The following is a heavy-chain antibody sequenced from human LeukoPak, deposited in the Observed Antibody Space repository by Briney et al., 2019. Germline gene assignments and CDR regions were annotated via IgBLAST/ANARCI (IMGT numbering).Heavy chain of an antibody. V-gene: IGHV3-30*02. D-gene: IGHD1-26*01. CDR3: AKDSWEVGATSEIDY. J-gene: IGHJ4*02. Sequence: GGSLRLSCATSGFIFSSYGMHWVRQAPGKGLEWVAFIRYDGSDKYYADSVKGRFTTSRDNSKNKVYLQMNSLRAEDTAVYYCAKDSWEVGATSEIDYWGQGTLVTVSS. CDR1: GFIFSSYG. CDR2: IRYDGSDK.